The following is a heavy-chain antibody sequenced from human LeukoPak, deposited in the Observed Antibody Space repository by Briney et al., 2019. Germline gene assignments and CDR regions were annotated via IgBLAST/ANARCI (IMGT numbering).Heavy chain of an antibody. D-gene: IGHD1-26*01. CDR3: ARLYSGSYYYFDY. Sequence: SETLSLTCTVSGGSISSSSYYWGWIRQPPGKGLEWIGSIYYSGSTYYNPSLKSRVTISVDTSKNQFSLKLSSVTAADTAVYYCARLYSGSYYYFDYWGQGTLVTVSS. CDR1: GGSISSSSYY. V-gene: IGHV4-39*07. J-gene: IGHJ4*02. CDR2: IYYSGST.